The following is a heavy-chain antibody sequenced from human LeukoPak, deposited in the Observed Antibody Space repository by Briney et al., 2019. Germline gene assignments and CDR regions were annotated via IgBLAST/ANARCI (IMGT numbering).Heavy chain of an antibody. CDR2: IYTSGST. CDR1: GGSISRYY. J-gene: IGHJ4*02. CDR3: ARDESGYKYGYSPDY. Sequence: PSETLSLTCTVSGGSISRYYWSCIRQPAGKGLEWIGRIYTSGSTSYNSSLKSRVTMSVDTCQNQFSLKLSSVTAADTAVYCCARDESGYKYGYSPDYWGQGTLVSVSS. D-gene: IGHD5-18*01. V-gene: IGHV4-4*07.